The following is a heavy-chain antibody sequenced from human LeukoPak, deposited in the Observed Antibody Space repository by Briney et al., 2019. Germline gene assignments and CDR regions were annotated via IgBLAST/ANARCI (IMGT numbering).Heavy chain of an antibody. Sequence: GGSLRLSCAASGFSFSSYWMSWVRQAPGKGLEWVANINPDGSNMLYVDSVKGRFTISRDNAKNSPYLQMNNLRAEDTAVYFCVSGLQWLYWGQGTLVTVSS. CDR2: INPDGSNM. D-gene: IGHD6-19*01. CDR3: VSGLQWLY. V-gene: IGHV3-7*01. CDR1: GFSFSSYW. J-gene: IGHJ4*02.